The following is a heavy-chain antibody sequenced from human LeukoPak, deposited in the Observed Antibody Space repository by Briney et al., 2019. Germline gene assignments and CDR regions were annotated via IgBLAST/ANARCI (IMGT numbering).Heavy chain of an antibody. CDR1: GGSMGSSSYY. CDR2: IYYAGNT. J-gene: IGHJ4*02. V-gene: IGHV4-39*07. D-gene: IGHD3-22*01. Sequence: SETLSLTCTVSGGSMGSSSYYWAWIRQPPGKGQEWIGSIYYAGNTYYNLSLKSRVTISADTSKNQFSLTLSSVSAADTAVYYCAKDSDYHDSSGYGSLDYWGQGIPVTVSS. CDR3: AKDSDYHDSSGYGSLDY.